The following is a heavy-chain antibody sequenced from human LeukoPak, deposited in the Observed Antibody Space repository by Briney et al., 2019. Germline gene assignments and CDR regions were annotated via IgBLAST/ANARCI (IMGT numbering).Heavy chain of an antibody. V-gene: IGHV3-53*01. D-gene: IGHD5-24*01. J-gene: IGHJ4*02. CDR1: GFTVSSNY. CDR3: AHGYNSRPFDY. CDR2: IYSGGST. Sequence: GGSLRLSCAASGFTVSSNYMSWVRQAPGKGLEWVSVIYSGGSTYYADSVKGRFTISRDNSKNTLYIQMNSLRAEDTAVYYCAHGYNSRPFDYWGQGTLVTVSS.